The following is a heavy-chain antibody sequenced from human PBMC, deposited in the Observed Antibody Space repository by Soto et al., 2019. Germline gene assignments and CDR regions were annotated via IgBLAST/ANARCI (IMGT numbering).Heavy chain of an antibody. CDR2: IIPIFGTA. Sequence: QVQLVQSGAEVKKPGSSVKVSCKASGGTFSSYAISWVRQAPGQGLEWMGGIIPIFGTANYAQKFQGRVTITADKSTSTAYMELSSLRSEDTAVYYCARDGYYDSRSSDAFDIWGQGTMVTVSS. CDR3: ARDGYYDSRSSDAFDI. J-gene: IGHJ3*02. CDR1: GGTFSSYA. D-gene: IGHD3-22*01. V-gene: IGHV1-69*06.